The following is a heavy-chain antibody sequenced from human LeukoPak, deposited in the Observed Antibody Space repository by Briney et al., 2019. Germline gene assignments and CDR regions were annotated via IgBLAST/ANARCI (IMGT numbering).Heavy chain of an antibody. CDR2: IYYSGST. Sequence: PSQTLSLTCTVSGGSISSGGYYWSWIRQHPGKGLEWIGYIYYSGSTYYNPSLKSRVTISVDTSKNQFSLKLSSVTAADTAVYYCARAAMASGHYYGMDVWGQGTTVTVSS. D-gene: IGHD5-18*01. CDR1: GGSISSGGYY. J-gene: IGHJ6*02. CDR3: ARAAMASGHYYGMDV. V-gene: IGHV4-31*03.